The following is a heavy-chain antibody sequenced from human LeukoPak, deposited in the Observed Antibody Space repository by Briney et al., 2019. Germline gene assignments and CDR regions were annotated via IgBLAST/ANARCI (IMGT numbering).Heavy chain of an antibody. Sequence: ASVKVSCKASGYTFTGYYMHWVRQAPGQGLEWMGWINPNSGGTNFAQKFQGRVTMTRDTSISTAYMELSRLRSDDTAVYYCARGKWGIYVSVWGSYLPFDNWGRETLVTVS. V-gene: IGHV1-2*02. J-gene: IGHJ4*02. D-gene: IGHD3-16*02. CDR2: INPNSGGT. CDR1: GYTFTGYY. CDR3: ARGKWGIYVSVWGSYLPFDN.